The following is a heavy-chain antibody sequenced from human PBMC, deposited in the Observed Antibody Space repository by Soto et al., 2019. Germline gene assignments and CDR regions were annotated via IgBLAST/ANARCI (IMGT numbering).Heavy chain of an antibody. CDR2: ISYDGSNK. Sequence: GGSLRLSCAASGFTFSSYGMHWVRQAPGKGLEWVAVISYDGSNKYYADSVKGRFTISRDNSKNTLYLQMNSLRAEDTAVYYCAKVKGGYCISTSCYHYGMDVWGQGTTVTVSS. CDR3: AKVKGGYCISTSCYHYGMDV. J-gene: IGHJ6*02. V-gene: IGHV3-30*18. D-gene: IGHD2-2*01. CDR1: GFTFSSYG.